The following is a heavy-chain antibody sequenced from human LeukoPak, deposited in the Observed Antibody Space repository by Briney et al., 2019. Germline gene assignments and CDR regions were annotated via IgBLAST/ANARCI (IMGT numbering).Heavy chain of an antibody. J-gene: IGHJ4*02. V-gene: IGHV3-30*02. CDR2: IWYDGGHK. CDR3: VKDRGQGYYFDY. CDR1: GFTFSSFG. Sequence: GGSLRLSCAASGFTFSSFGMHWVRQAPGKGLEWVAVIWYDGGHKYYADSVKGRFSISRDNSRNTLFLQMSSLRAEDTAVYYCVKDRGQGYYFDYWGQGTLVTVSS. D-gene: IGHD3-10*01.